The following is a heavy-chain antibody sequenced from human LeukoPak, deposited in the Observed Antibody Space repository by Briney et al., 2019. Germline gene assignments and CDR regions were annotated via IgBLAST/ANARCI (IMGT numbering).Heavy chain of an antibody. V-gene: IGHV4-59*01. Sequence: SETLSLTCTVSGGSIRSYYWSWIREPPGKGLEWIGNIYYSGSTNYNPSLKSRVTISVDTSKNQFSLKLSSVTAADTAVYYCARIRWQQQLVQGGYYFDYWGQGTLVTVSS. CDR2: IYYSGST. CDR3: ARIRWQQQLVQGGYYFDY. D-gene: IGHD6-13*01. J-gene: IGHJ4*02. CDR1: GGSIRSYY.